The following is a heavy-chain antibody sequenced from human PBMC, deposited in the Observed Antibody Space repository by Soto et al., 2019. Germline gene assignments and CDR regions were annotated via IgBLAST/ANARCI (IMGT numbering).Heavy chain of an antibody. V-gene: IGHV1-2*02. D-gene: IGHD1-26*01. CDR3: GRGRSGQIVVFY. CDR2: IGPESGAT. J-gene: IGHJ4*02. Sequence: GASLKLSCKASGYTFTGHYIHCRRQAPERGPEWMGGIGPESGATRYAQRFQGRVTMTRDMSITTVYMELNNLSPDDTAVYYCGRGRSGQIVVFYWGQGTPVTVSS. CDR1: GYTFTGHY.